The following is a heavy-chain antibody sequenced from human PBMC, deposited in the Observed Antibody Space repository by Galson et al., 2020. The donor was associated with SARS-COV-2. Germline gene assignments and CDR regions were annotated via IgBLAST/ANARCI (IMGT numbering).Heavy chain of an antibody. V-gene: IGHV3-30-3*01. CDR3: ARDVGSYLYFDY. CDR1: GFTFSSYA. CDR2: ISYDGSNK. Sequence: GGSLRLSCAASGFTFSSYAMHWVRQAPGKGLEWVAVISYDGSNKYYADSVKGRFTISRDNFKNTLYLQMNSLRAEDTAVYYCARDVGSYLYFDYWGQGTLVTVSS. J-gene: IGHJ4*02. D-gene: IGHD1-26*01.